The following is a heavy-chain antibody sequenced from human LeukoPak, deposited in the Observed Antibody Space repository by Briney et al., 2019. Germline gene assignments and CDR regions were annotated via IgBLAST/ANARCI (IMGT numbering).Heavy chain of an antibody. V-gene: IGHV3-30*18. D-gene: IGHD6-13*01. CDR2: ISYDGSNK. CDR3: AKDISSSSTLYYYYGMDV. Sequence: GRSLRLSCAASGFTFSSYGMHWVRQAPGKGLEWVAVISYDGSNKYYADSVKGRFTISRDNSKNTLYLQMNSLRAEDTAVYYCAKDISSSSTLYYYYGMDVWGQGTTVTVSS. CDR1: GFTFSSYG. J-gene: IGHJ6*02.